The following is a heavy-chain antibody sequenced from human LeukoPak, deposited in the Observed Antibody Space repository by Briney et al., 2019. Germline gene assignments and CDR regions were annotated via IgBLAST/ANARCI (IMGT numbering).Heavy chain of an antibody. D-gene: IGHD2-21*02. Sequence: GGSLRLSCAASGFTFSNYWMNWVRQAPGKGLVWVSRINSDGRSTSYADSVKGRFTISRDNAKNTLYLQMNSLRAEDTAVYYCARDGVVVTAVWDWGQGTLVIVSS. CDR2: INSDGRST. CDR1: GFTFSNYW. CDR3: ARDGVVVTAVWD. V-gene: IGHV3-74*01. J-gene: IGHJ1*01.